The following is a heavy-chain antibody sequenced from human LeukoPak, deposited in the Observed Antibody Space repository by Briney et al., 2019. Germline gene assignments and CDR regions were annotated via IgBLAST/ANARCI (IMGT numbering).Heavy chain of an antibody. CDR3: TRDRYYYDSSGYYRYFDY. V-gene: IGHV3-49*04. J-gene: IGHJ4*02. D-gene: IGHD3-22*01. Sequence: GRSLRLSCTASGFTFGDYAMSWVRQAPGKGLEWVGFIRSKAYGGTTEYAASVKGRFTISRDDSKSIAYLQMNSLKTEDTAVYYCTRDRYYYDSSGYYRYFDYWGQGTLVTVSS. CDR1: GFTFGDYA. CDR2: IRSKAYGGTT.